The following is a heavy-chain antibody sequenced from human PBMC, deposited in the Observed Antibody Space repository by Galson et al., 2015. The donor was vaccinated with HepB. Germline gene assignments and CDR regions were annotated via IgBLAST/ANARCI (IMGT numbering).Heavy chain of an antibody. J-gene: IGHJ5*02. V-gene: IGHV1-2*02. D-gene: IGHD2-15*01. CDR3: AREEWYLGGDNWFDP. CDR1: GYTFTGYY. CDR2: INPNSGGT. Sequence: SVKVSCKASGYTFTGYYMYWVRQAPGQGLEWMGWINPNSGGTNYAQKFQGRVTMTRDTSISTAYMELSRLRSDDTAVYYCAREEWYLGGDNWFDPWGQGTLVTVSS.